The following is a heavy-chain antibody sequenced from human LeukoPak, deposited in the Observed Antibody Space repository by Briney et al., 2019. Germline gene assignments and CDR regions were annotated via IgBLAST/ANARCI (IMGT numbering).Heavy chain of an antibody. CDR1: GFTFSSYA. D-gene: IGHD3-10*01. J-gene: IGHJ4*02. CDR3: AKGSYGSGSYYFDY. Sequence: SGGSLRLSCAASGFTFSSYAMSWVRQAPGMGLEWVSGITGSGGGTNYADSVKGRFTISRDNSKNTLYLQMNSLRAEDTAVYYCAKGSYGSGSYYFDYWGQGTLVTVSS. CDR2: ITGSGGGT. V-gene: IGHV3-23*01.